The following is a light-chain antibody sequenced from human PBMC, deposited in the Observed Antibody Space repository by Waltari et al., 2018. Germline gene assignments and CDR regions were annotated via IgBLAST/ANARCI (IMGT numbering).Light chain of an antibody. CDR2: GAS. CDR1: QSVSRA. V-gene: IGKV3-20*01. Sequence: EIVLTQSPGSLSSSPGERVTLSCRASQSVSRALAWYQQKPGQAPRLLILGASNRATGIPDRFSGSGSETDFRLTISRLEPEDFAVYYCQHYVRLPATFGRGTKVEIK. CDR3: QHYVRLPAT. J-gene: IGKJ1*01.